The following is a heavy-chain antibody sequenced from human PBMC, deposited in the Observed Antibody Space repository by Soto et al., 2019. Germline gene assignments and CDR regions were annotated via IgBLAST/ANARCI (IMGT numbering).Heavy chain of an antibody. CDR3: ARGLGSHYFYMDV. J-gene: IGHJ6*03. CDR1: GGSINSFY. V-gene: IGHV4-59*08. Sequence: TSETLSLTCTVSGGSINSFYWSWIRQPPGKGLEWIGYGYYSGSTNYNPSLKSRVTISIDTSKNQFSLNVSSITAADTAVYYCARGLGSHYFYMDVWAKGTTVTVSS. CDR2: GYYSGST.